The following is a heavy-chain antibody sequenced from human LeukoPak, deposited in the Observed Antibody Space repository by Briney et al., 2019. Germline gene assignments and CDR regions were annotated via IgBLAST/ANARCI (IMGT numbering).Heavy chain of an antibody. CDR2: IYYSGST. CDR3: ARPQGGNPLPNTFDI. V-gene: IGHV4-39*01. Sequence: SETLSLTCTVSGGSISSSSYYWGWIRQPPGKGLEWIGSIYYSGSTYYNPSPKSRVTISVDTSKNQFSLKLSSVTAADTAVYYCARPQGGNPLPNTFDIWGQGTMVTVSS. J-gene: IGHJ3*02. CDR1: GGSISSSSYY. D-gene: IGHD4-23*01.